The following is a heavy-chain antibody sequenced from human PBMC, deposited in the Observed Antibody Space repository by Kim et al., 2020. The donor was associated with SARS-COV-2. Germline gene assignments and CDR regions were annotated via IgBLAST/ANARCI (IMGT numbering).Heavy chain of an antibody. CDR3: ARENYYGSGSYPYFDY. J-gene: IGHJ4*02. V-gene: IGHV3-53*01. D-gene: IGHD3-10*01. CDR2: IYSGGST. CDR1: GFTVSSNY. Sequence: GGSLRLSCAASGFTVSSNYMSWVRQAPGKGLEWVSVIYSGGSTYYADSVKGRFTISRDNSKNTLYLQMNSLRAEDTAVYYCARENYYGSGSYPYFDYWGQGTLVTVSS.